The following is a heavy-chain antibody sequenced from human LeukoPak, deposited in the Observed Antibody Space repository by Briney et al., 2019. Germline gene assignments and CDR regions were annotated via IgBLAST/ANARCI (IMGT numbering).Heavy chain of an antibody. CDR1: GITLSNYV. V-gene: IGHV3-23*01. J-gene: IGHJ4*02. Sequence: GGSLRLSCAVSGITLSNYVMSWVRQAPGKGLEWVSAISGSGGSTYYADSVKGRFTISRDNSKNTLYLQMNSLRAEDTAVYYCAKDPTMIVVVIPDYWGQGTLVTVSS. CDR3: AKDPTMIVVVIPDY. CDR2: ISGSGGST. D-gene: IGHD3-22*01.